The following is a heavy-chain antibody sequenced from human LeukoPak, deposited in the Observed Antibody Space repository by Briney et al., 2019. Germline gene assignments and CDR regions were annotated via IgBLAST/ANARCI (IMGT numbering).Heavy chain of an antibody. V-gene: IGHV3-74*01. J-gene: IGHJ4*02. CDR1: GFTFSSYW. Sequence: QPGGSLRLSCAASGFTFSSYWMQWVRQAPGKGLVWVSRTNSDGGSTSYADSVKGRFTISRDNAKNSLYLQMNSLRAEDTTVYYCATRGHSSSWYYFDYWGQGTLVTVSS. D-gene: IGHD6-13*01. CDR3: ATRGHSSSWYYFDY. CDR2: TNSDGGST.